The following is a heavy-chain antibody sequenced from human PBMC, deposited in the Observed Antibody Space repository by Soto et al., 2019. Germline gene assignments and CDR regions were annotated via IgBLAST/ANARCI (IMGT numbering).Heavy chain of an antibody. CDR3: ARAGIGVPLCY. CDR1: GGSISSGGYY. V-gene: IGHV4-31*03. Sequence: QVQLQESGPGLVKPSPTLSLTCTVSGGSISSGGYYWSWIRQHPGKGLEWIGYISYSGSTYYNTSLKSRVTISVDPSKNQFSLKLSSVTAADTGVYYCARAGIGVPLCYWGQGPLVTVSS. D-gene: IGHD5-18*01. CDR2: ISYSGST. J-gene: IGHJ4*02.